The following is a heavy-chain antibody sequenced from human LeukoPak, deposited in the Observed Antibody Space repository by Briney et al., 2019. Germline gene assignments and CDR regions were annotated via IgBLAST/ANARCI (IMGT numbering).Heavy chain of an antibody. CDR2: INHSGST. Sequence: SETLSLTCAVYGGSFSGYHWSWIRQPPGKGLEWIGEINHSGSTNYNPSLKSRVTISVDTSKNQFSLKLSSVTAADTAVYYCARGPDGDLLFDYWGQGTLVTVSS. CDR3: ARGPDGDLLFDY. D-gene: IGHD4-17*01. V-gene: IGHV4-34*01. CDR1: GGSFSGYH. J-gene: IGHJ4*02.